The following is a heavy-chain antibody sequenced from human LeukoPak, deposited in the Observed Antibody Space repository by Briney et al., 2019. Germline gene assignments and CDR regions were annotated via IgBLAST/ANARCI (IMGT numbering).Heavy chain of an antibody. D-gene: IGHD3-10*01. CDR2: ITYDGYYK. Sequence: PGGSLRLSCAASGFTFSNAWMSWVRQAPGKGLEWVALITYDGYYKYYSDSVKGRFTISSDTSKNTLSLQMNSLRAEDTAVYYCARDLSPVVRASPMGYWGQGTLVTVSS. CDR3: ARDLSPVVRASPMGY. CDR1: GFTFSNAW. V-gene: IGHV3-30*03. J-gene: IGHJ4*02.